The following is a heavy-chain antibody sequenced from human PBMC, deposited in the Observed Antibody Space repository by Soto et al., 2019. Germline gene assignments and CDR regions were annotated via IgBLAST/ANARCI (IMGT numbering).Heavy chain of an antibody. CDR1: GFTFSNYW. CDR2: LKQDGSVK. Sequence: GGSLRLSCAASGFTFSNYWMSWVRQAPGKGLEWVANLKQDGSVKYYVDSLRGRFTISRDNAKNSLYLQMNSLRAEDTAVYHCARIGYSSSSFDYWGQGPLVTVSS. J-gene: IGHJ4*02. D-gene: IGHD6-13*01. CDR3: ARIGYSSSSFDY. V-gene: IGHV3-7*01.